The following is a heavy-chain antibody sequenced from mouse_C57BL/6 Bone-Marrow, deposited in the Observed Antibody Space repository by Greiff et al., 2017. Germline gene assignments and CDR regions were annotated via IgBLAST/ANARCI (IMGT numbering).Heavy chain of an antibody. Sequence: EVKLVESGAELVKPGASVKLSCTASGFNIKDYYMHWVKQRTEQGLEWIGRIDPEDGETKYAPKFQGKATITADTSSNTAYLQLSSLTSEDTAVYYCASPPYYGSSYWYFDVWGTGTTVTVSS. CDR1: GFNIKDYY. D-gene: IGHD1-1*01. V-gene: IGHV14-2*01. CDR2: IDPEDGET. J-gene: IGHJ1*03. CDR3: ASPPYYGSSYWYFDV.